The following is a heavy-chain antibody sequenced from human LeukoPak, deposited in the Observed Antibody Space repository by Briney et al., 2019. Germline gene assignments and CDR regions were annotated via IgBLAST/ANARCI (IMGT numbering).Heavy chain of an antibody. D-gene: IGHD1-26*01. Sequence: GGSLRLSCAASGFTFSSYSMNWVRQAPGRGLEWVSFITSSSSTIYYADSVKGRFTISRDNAKNSLYLQMNSLRAEDTAVYFCARDLAEWGATPYFDYWGQGTLVTVSS. CDR2: ITSSSSTI. CDR1: GFTFSSYS. CDR3: ARDLAEWGATPYFDY. J-gene: IGHJ4*02. V-gene: IGHV3-48*01.